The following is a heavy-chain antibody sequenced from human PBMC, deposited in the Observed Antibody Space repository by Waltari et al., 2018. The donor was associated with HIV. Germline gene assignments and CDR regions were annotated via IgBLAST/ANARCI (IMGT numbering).Heavy chain of an antibody. CDR3: ARQYHYDSSGYPAFAN. J-gene: IGHJ4*02. CDR2: INQGGST. D-gene: IGHD3-22*01. V-gene: IGHV4-39*01. Sequence: QVHLQESGPGLVKPSETLSLTCSVSNVSIRTTDYYWGWIRQSPGKGLEWIGHINQGGSTDSHPSLKGRVTLSVDTSKNQFYLNLISVTAADTAVYYCARQYHYDSSGYPAFANWGQGILVTVSS. CDR1: NVSIRTTDYY.